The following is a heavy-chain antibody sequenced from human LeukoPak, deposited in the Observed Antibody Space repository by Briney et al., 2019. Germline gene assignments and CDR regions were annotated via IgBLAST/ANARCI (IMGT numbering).Heavy chain of an antibody. D-gene: IGHD2-15*01. CDR1: GFTFSSYA. CDR2: ISYDGSNK. J-gene: IGHJ6*02. CDR3: AKDQSTDLYCSGACYGMDV. V-gene: IGHV3-30-3*01. Sequence: GGSLRLSCAASGFTFSSYAMHWVRQAPGKGLEWVAVISYDGSNKYYADSVKGRFTISRDNSKNTLYLQMNSLRAEDTAVYYCAKDQSTDLYCSGACYGMDVWGQGTTVTVSS.